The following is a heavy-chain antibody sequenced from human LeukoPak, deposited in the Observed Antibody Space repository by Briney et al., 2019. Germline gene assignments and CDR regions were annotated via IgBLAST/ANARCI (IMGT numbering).Heavy chain of an antibody. V-gene: IGHV4-39*01. CDR2: IYYSGST. J-gene: IGHJ5*02. CDR3: ARLVLKSRLFDP. Sequence: PETPSLTCTVSGGSISSSSYYWGWIRQPPGKGLEWIGSIYYSGSTYYNPSLKSRVTISVDTSKNQFSLKLSSVTAADTAVYYCARLVLKSRLFDPCGQGNLVADSS. D-gene: IGHD3-9*01. CDR1: GGSISSSSYY.